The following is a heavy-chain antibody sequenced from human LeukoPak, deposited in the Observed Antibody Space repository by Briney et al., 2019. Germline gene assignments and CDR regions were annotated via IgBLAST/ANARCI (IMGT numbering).Heavy chain of an antibody. Sequence: GGSLRLSCAASGFTFNTYWMSWVRLTPGKGLEWVANIKEDGSQKNYVDSVRGRFTISRDNAKNSLYLQMNSLRAEDTAVYYCARDGFSSAINFWGQGTLVTVSS. CDR1: GFTFNTYW. CDR3: ARDGFSSAINF. V-gene: IGHV3-7*01. J-gene: IGHJ4*02. CDR2: IKEDGSQK. D-gene: IGHD2-21*02.